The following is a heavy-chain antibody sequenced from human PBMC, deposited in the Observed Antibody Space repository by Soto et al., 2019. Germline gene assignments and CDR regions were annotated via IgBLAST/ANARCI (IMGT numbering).Heavy chain of an antibody. CDR3: ARDRRAILTGSDAFDI. J-gene: IGHJ3*02. V-gene: IGHV3-66*01. D-gene: IGHD3-9*01. Sequence: GGSLRLSCAASGFTVSSNYMSWVRQAPGKGLEWVSVIYSGGSTYYADSVKGRFTISRDNSKNTLYLQMNSLRAEDTAVYYCARDRRAILTGSDAFDIWGQGTMVTVSS. CDR1: GFTVSSNY. CDR2: IYSGGST.